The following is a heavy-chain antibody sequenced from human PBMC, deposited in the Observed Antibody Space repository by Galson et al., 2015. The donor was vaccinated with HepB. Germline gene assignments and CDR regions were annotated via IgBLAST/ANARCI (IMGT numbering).Heavy chain of an antibody. Sequence: SLRLSCAASGFTFSSYAMHWVRQAPGKGLEWVAVISYDGSNKYYADSVKGRFTISRDNSKNTLYLQMNSLRAEDTAVYYCLRGLYNKKLVQGLDYWGQGTLVTVSS. V-gene: IGHV3-30*04. CDR3: LRGLYNKKLVQGLDY. J-gene: IGHJ4*02. CDR2: ISYDGSNK. D-gene: IGHD6-13*01. CDR1: GFTFSSYA.